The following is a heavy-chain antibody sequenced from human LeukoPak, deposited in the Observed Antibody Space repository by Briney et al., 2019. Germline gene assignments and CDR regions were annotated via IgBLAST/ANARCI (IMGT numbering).Heavy chain of an antibody. J-gene: IGHJ4*02. V-gene: IGHV3-9*01. Sequence: GGSLRLSCAASGFTFDDYAMHWVRQAPGKGLEWVSGIRWNSGSIDYADSVKGRFTISRDNAKNSLYLQMNSLRAEDTALYYCAKGYYYDSSGYLGTLDYWGQGTLVTVSS. CDR1: GFTFDDYA. CDR2: IRWNSGSI. CDR3: AKGYYYDSSGYLGTLDY. D-gene: IGHD3-22*01.